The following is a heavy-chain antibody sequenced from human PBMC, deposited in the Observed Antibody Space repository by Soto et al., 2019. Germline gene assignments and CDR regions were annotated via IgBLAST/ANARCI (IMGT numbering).Heavy chain of an antibody. D-gene: IGHD1-26*01. CDR2: ISSSSSTI. CDR1: GFTFSSYS. V-gene: IGHV3-48*01. Sequence: EVQLLESGGGLVQPGGSLRLSCAASGFTFSSYSMNWVRQAPGKGLEWVSYISSSSSTIYYADSVKGRFTISRDNAKNTLYLQINSPRAEDTAVYYCKRDGRGRNYYYCYMDVWGKGTTVTVSS. J-gene: IGHJ6*03. CDR3: KRDGRGRNYYYCYMDV.